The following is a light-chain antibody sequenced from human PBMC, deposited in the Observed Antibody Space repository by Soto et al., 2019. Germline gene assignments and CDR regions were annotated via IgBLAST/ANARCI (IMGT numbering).Light chain of an antibody. CDR2: AAS. CDR3: QQYNKWPIT. V-gene: IGKV3-15*01. J-gene: IGKJ5*01. CDR1: QSVSNK. Sequence: EIVMTQSPATLSVSPGERATLSCRASQSVSNKLVWYQQKPGQAPRLLIYAASTRATGIPARFSGSGSETEFTLTISSLQSEDSAFYYCQQYNKWPITFGQGTRLEIK.